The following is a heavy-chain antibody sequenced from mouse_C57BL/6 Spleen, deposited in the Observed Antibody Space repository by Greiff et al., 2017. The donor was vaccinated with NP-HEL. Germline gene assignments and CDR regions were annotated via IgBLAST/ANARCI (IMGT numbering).Heavy chain of an antibody. J-gene: IGHJ3*01. CDR1: GFTFSSYA. V-gene: IGHV5-4*01. CDR3: ARDGVTGTRFAY. CDR2: ISDGGSYT. D-gene: IGHD4-1*01. Sequence: EVQLVESGGGLVKPGGSLKLSCAASGFTFSSYAMSWVRQTPEKRLEWVATISDGGSYTYYPDNVKGRFTISRDNAKNNLYLQMSHLKSEDTAMYYCARDGVTGTRFAYWGQGTLVTVSA.